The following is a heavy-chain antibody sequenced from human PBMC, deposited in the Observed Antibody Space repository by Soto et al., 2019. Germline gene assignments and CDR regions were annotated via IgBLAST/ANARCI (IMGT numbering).Heavy chain of an antibody. CDR2: IWYDGSNK. CDR1: GFTFSSYG. D-gene: IGHD6-19*01. Sequence: GGSLRLSCAASGFTFSSYGMHWVRQAPGKGLEWVAVIWYDGSNKYYADSVKGRFTISRDNSKNTLYLQMNSLRAEDTAVYYCARGEQWLDYYGMDVWGQGTTVTVSS. J-gene: IGHJ6*02. CDR3: ARGEQWLDYYGMDV. V-gene: IGHV3-33*01.